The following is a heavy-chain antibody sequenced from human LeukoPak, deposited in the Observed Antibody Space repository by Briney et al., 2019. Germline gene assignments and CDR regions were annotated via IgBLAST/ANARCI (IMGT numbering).Heavy chain of an antibody. CDR1: GDSISSNY. CDR3: ARGQGGNYYLNYFDY. J-gene: IGHJ4*02. D-gene: IGHD1-26*01. Sequence: SETLSLTCTVSGDSISSNYWSWIRQPPGKGLEWIGYIYYSGSSNYNPSLNSRVTISVDTSKNQFSLKLTSVTAADTAVYYCARGQGGNYYLNYFDYWGQGALVTVSS. CDR2: IYYSGSS. V-gene: IGHV4-59*01.